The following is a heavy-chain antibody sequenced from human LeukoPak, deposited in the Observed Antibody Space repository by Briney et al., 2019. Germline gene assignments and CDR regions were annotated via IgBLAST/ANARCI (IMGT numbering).Heavy chain of an antibody. Sequence: GASVKVSCKASGYTFTGYYMHWVRQAPGQGLEWMGWINPNSGGTNYAQKFQGRVTMTRDTSISTAYMELSRLRSDDTAVYYCAREGQRAGYYYYYYMDVWGKGTTVTISS. CDR1: GYTFTGYY. V-gene: IGHV1-2*02. J-gene: IGHJ6*03. CDR3: AREGQRAGYYYYYYMDV. CDR2: INPNSGGT.